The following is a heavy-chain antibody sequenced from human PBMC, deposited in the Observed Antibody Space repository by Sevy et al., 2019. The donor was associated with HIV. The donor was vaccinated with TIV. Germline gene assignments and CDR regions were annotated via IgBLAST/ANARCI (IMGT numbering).Heavy chain of an antibody. CDR1: GYSVSSGYY. V-gene: IGHV4-38-2*01. Sequence: SETLSLTCADSGYSVSSGYYWGWLRQPPGKGLEWIGSIDHSGSTYYNPSLKSRVTISVDTSKNQFSLKLSSVTAADTAVYYCVSFGRLLIISGDAFEIWGQGTMVTVSS. CDR3: VSFGRLLIISGDAFEI. CDR2: IDHSGST. D-gene: IGHD3-9*01. J-gene: IGHJ3*02.